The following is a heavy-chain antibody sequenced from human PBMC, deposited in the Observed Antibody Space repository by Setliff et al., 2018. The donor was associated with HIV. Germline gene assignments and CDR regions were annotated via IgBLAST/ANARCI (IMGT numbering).Heavy chain of an antibody. CDR3: ARAQLPPTYIDV. CDR1: TGSFSGYY. D-gene: IGHD2-2*01. V-gene: IGHV4-34*01. CDR2: ITHSRST. J-gene: IGHJ6*03. Sequence: SETLSLTCAVYTGSFSGYYWSWIRQPPGKGLEWIGEITHSRSTNYNPSLKSRATISVDTSKNHFSLKLTSLTAADTAVYYCARAQLPPTYIDVWG.